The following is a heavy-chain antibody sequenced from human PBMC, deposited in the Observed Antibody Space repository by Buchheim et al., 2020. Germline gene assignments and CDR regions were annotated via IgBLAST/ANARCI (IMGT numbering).Heavy chain of an antibody. CDR3: ASVDNGSGSYLASDY. J-gene: IGHJ4*02. Sequence: QVQLVESGGGVVQPGRSLRLSCAASGFTFSSYGMHWVRQAPGKGLEWVAVIWYDGSNKYYADSVKGRFTISRDNSKNKLYLQMNSLRAEDTAVYYCASVDNGSGSYLASDYWGQGTL. D-gene: IGHD3-10*01. CDR1: GFTFSSYG. CDR2: IWYDGSNK. V-gene: IGHV3-33*01.